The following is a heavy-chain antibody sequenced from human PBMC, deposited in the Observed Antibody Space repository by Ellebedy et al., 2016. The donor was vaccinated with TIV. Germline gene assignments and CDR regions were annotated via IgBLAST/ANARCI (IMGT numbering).Heavy chain of an antibody. CDR1: GGSISSYF. CDR2: LFYTGST. CDR3: ARSSRDYYFDY. D-gene: IGHD2-2*01. V-gene: IGHV4-59*01. J-gene: IGHJ4*02. Sequence: SETLSLXXTVSGGSISSYFWSWIRQPPGKGLEWIGYLFYTGSTNYNPSLKSRVTISLDTSKNRFSLKLNSVTAADTALYYCARSSRDYYFDYWGQGTLVIVSS.